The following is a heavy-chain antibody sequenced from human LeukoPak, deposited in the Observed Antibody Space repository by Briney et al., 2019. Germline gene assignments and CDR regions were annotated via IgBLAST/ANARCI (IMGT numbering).Heavy chain of an antibody. J-gene: IGHJ5*02. CDR1: GGSFSGYY. CDR2: INHSGST. Sequence: PSETLSLTCAVYGGSFSGYYWSWIRQPPGKGLEWIGEINHSGSTNYNPSLKSRVTISVDTSKNQFSLKLSSVTAADTAVYYCARADYASSTSSWGQGTLVTVSS. V-gene: IGHV4-34*01. CDR3: ARADYASSTSS. D-gene: IGHD2-2*01.